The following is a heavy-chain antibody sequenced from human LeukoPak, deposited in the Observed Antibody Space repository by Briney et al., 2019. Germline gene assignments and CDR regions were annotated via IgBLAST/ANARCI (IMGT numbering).Heavy chain of an antibody. J-gene: IGHJ4*02. Sequence: SVKVSCKASGGTFSSYTISWVRQAPGQGLEWMGRIIPILGIANYAQKFQGRVTITADKSTSTAYMELSSLRSEDTAVYYCARGPIVVVPAAKYYFDYWGQGTLVTVSS. D-gene: IGHD2-2*01. CDR1: GGTFSSYT. CDR2: IIPILGIA. CDR3: ARGPIVVVPAAKYYFDY. V-gene: IGHV1-69*02.